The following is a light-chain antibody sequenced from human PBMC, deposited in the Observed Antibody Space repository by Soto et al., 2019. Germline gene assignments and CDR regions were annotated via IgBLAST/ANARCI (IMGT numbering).Light chain of an antibody. J-gene: IGKJ4*01. CDR2: GAS. CDR3: QQLDTYPLT. V-gene: IGKV1-9*01. CDR1: QDISSN. Sequence: DIQLTQSPSFLSASEGDRVTLTCRASQDISSNLAWYQQRPGKAPQILIYGASNLEDGVPSRFSGSGSGTEFTITISSLQPEDFATYYCQQLDTYPLTFGGGTKVEIK.